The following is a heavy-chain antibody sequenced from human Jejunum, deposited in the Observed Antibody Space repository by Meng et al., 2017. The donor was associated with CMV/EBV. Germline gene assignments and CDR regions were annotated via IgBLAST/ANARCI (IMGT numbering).Heavy chain of an antibody. Sequence: PFNTYGMHWVRQAPGKGLEWVAVISFDEGRKYYGDSVKGRFTISRDNLKNTLYLQMNSLRVEDTAVYYCARDPHDFWNGRNWFDPWGQGTVVTVSS. CDR2: ISFDEGRK. CDR3: ARDPHDFWNGRNWFDP. D-gene: IGHD3-3*01. J-gene: IGHJ5*02. V-gene: IGHV3-30*19. CDR1: PFNTYG.